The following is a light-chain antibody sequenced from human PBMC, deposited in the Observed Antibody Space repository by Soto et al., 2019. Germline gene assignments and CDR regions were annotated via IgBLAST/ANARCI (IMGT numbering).Light chain of an antibody. J-gene: IGKJ1*01. Sequence: DIQMTQSPSTLSASVGDRVTITCRASQSLNSWLAWYQHKPGKAPKLLIHKASILASVVPSRFSSRDPGAEFTLTISSLQPDDFATYYCQHYIGYSGMFGQGTKVNIK. V-gene: IGKV1-5*03. CDR1: QSLNSW. CDR3: QHYIGYSGM. CDR2: KAS.